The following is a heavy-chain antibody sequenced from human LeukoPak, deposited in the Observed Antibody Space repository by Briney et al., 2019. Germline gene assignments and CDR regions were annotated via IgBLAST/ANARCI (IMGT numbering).Heavy chain of an antibody. CDR1: GFTFSSYW. V-gene: IGHV3-7*03. Sequence: GGSLRLSCAASGFTFSSYWMSWVRQAPGNGLEWVANIKQDGSEKYYVDSVKGRFTISRDNAKNSLYLQMNSLRAEDTAVYYCARVRTSCFFDYWGQGTLVTVSS. CDR3: ARVRTSCFFDY. D-gene: IGHD2-2*01. J-gene: IGHJ4*02. CDR2: IKQDGSEK.